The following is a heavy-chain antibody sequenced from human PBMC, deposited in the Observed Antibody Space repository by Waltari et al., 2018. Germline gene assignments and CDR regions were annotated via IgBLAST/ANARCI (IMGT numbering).Heavy chain of an antibody. Sequence: QVQLQPWGAGLLKPSETLSLTCAVYGWSFSGYSWNSIRNPPRKGLEWMGEINHSGSTNYNPSLKSRVTISVETSKNQFSLKLSSVTAADTAVYYCARAKVITFGGVIASYYYYYGMDVWGQGTTVTVSS. D-gene: IGHD3-16*02. CDR3: ARAKVITFGGVIASYYYYYGMDV. CDR1: GWSFSGYS. V-gene: IGHV4-34*01. CDR2: INHSGST. J-gene: IGHJ6*02.